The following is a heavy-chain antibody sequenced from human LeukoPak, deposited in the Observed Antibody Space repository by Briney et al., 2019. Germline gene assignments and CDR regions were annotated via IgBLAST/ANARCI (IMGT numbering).Heavy chain of an antibody. V-gene: IGHV3-21*01. CDR1: GFTFSSYS. J-gene: IGHJ3*02. CDR2: ISSSSSYI. D-gene: IGHD2-15*01. CDR3: ARDWVVAPFTVAFDI. Sequence: PGGSLRLSSAASGFTFSSYSMNWVRQAPGKGLEWVSSISSSSSYIYYADSVKGRFTISRDNAKNSLYLQMNSLRAEDTAVYYCARDWVVAPFTVAFDIWGQGTMVTVSS.